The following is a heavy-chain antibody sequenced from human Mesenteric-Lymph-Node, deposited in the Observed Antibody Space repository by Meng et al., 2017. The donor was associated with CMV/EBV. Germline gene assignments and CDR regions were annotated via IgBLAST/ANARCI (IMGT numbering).Heavy chain of an antibody. J-gene: IGHJ3*01. CDR3: ARTARYNWNYAT. CDR1: GYTFTSYD. CDR2: MNPNSGNT. D-gene: IGHD1-7*01. V-gene: IGHV1-8*03. Sequence: SVKVSCTASGYTFTSYDINWVRQATGQGLEWMGWMNPNSGNTGYAQKFQGRVTITRNTSISTAYMELSSLRSEDTAVYYCARTARYNWNYATWGQGTMVTVSS.